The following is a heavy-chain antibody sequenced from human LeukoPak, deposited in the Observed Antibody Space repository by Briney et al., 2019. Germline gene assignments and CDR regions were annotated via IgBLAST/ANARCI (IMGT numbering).Heavy chain of an antibody. CDR1: GFTVSSNY. CDR2: IYSGGST. CDR3: VLLPGTAAAGPNH. D-gene: IGHD6-13*01. J-gene: IGHJ5*02. Sequence: GGSLRLSCAASGFTVSSNYMSWVRQAPGKGLEWVSIIYSGGSTYYADSVKGRFTISRDNSKSTLYLQMNSLRAEDTAVYYCVLLPGTAAAGPNHWGQGTLVTVSS. V-gene: IGHV3-53*01.